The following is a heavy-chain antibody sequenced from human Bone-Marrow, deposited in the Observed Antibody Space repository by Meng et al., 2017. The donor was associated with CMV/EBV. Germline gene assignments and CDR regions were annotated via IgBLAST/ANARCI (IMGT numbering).Heavy chain of an antibody. CDR2: ISYDGSNK. Sequence: GGPLRLSRAASGFTFSSYAMHWVRQAPGKGLEWVAVISYDGSNKYYADSVKGRFTISRDNSKNTLYLQMNSLRAEDTAVYYCARAWELLLVDYWGQGTLVTVSS. CDR1: GFTFSSYA. CDR3: ARAWELLLVDY. V-gene: IGHV3-30-3*01. J-gene: IGHJ4*02. D-gene: IGHD1-26*01.